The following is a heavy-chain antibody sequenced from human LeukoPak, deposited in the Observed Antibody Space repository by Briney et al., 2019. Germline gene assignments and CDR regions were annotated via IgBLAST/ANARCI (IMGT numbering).Heavy chain of an antibody. V-gene: IGHV1-69*05. CDR3: ARDLSMTMGAFDI. J-gene: IGHJ3*02. Sequence: SVKVSCKASGGTFSSYAISWVRQAPGQGLEWMGGIIPIFGTANYAQKFQGRVTITTDESTSTAYMELSSLRPEDTAVYYCARDLSMTMGAFDIWGQGTMVTVSS. CDR2: IIPIFGTA. CDR1: GGTFSSYA.